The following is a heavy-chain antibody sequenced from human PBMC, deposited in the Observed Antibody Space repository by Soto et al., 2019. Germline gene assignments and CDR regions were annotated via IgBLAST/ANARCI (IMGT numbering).Heavy chain of an antibody. V-gene: IGHV3-53*02. Sequence: EVQLVETGGGLIQPGGSLRLSCAASGFTVSSNYMSWVRQAPGKGLEWVSVIYSGGSTYYADSVKGRFTISRDNSKNTLYLQMNSLRAEDTAVYYCARDSGRYFDWLLVDYGMDVWGQGTTVTVSS. CDR3: ARDSGRYFDWLLVDYGMDV. CDR1: GFTVSSNY. J-gene: IGHJ6*02. CDR2: IYSGGST. D-gene: IGHD3-9*01.